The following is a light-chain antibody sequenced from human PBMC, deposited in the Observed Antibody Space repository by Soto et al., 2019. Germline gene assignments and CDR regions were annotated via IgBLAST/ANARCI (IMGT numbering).Light chain of an antibody. CDR2: EVT. J-gene: IGLJ3*02. V-gene: IGLV2-14*01. CDR3: NSYTTTSSWV. Sequence: QSALTQPASVSGSPGQSITISCTGTSSDVGGYNYVSWYQQHPGKAPKLIIYEVTNRPSGVSNRFSGSKSGNTASLTISPLQAEDEADYYCNSYTTTSSWVFGGGTKLTVL. CDR1: SSDVGGYNY.